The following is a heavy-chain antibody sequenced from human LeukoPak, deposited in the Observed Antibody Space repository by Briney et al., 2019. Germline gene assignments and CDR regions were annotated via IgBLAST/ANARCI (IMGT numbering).Heavy chain of an antibody. CDR3: AKDLYYFDGDY. Sequence: GGSLRLSCAASGFTFNNYAMTWVRQAPGKGLEWVSLISSNGRTTHYAGSVKGRFTISRDNSKNTVYLQMNGLRADDTALYYCAKDLYYFDGDYWGQGTQVTVSS. J-gene: IGHJ4*02. CDR1: GFTFNNYA. CDR2: ISSNGRTT. D-gene: IGHD3-22*01. V-gene: IGHV3-23*01.